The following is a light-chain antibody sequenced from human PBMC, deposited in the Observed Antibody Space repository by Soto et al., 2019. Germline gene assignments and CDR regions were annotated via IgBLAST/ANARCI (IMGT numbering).Light chain of an antibody. CDR2: DVS. J-gene: IGLJ1*01. V-gene: IGLV2-14*01. CDR3: TSYTSSGTYV. Sequence: QSVLTQPASVSGSPGQSITISCTGTSSDVGGHNYVSWHQQHPGKAPKLTIYDVSSRPSGVSNRFSASKSGNTASLTISGPQAEDEADYYCTSYTSSGTYVFGIGTKLTVL. CDR1: SSDVGGHNY.